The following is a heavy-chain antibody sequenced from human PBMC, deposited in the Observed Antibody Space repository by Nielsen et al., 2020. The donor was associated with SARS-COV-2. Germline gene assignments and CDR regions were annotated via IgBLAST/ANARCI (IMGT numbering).Heavy chain of an antibody. CDR3: ARSRGDSSGYYSNTHFDY. Sequence: GESLMISCAASGFTFSSYEMNWVRQAPGQGLEWVSYISSSGSTIYYADSVKGRFTITRDNAKNSLYLQMISLRVEDTAEYFCARSRGDSSGYYSNTHFDYWGQGIPVTVSS. CDR1: GFTFSSYE. D-gene: IGHD3-22*01. CDR2: ISSSGSTI. V-gene: IGHV3-48*03. J-gene: IGHJ4*02.